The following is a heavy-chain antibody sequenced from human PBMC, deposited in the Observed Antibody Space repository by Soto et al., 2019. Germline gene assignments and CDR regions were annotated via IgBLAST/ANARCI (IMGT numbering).Heavy chain of an antibody. D-gene: IGHD1-20*01. CDR1: GGTFSTYA. Sequence: SVKVSCKASGGTFSTYAISWVRQARGQGLEWMGGIIPIFGTANYAQKFQGRVTITADKSTSTAYMELSSLRSEDTAVYYCARSERSNWTFDYWGQGTLVTVSS. CDR3: ARSERSNWTFDY. V-gene: IGHV1-69*06. CDR2: IIPIFGTA. J-gene: IGHJ4*02.